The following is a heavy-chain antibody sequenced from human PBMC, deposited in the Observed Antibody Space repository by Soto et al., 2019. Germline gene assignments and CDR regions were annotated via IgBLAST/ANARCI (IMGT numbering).Heavy chain of an antibody. V-gene: IGHV4-61*01. CDR2: IYYSGST. Sequence: SETLSLTCTVSGGSVSSGSYYWSWIRQPPGKGLEWIGYIYYSGSTNYNPSLKSRVTISVDTSKNQFSLKLSSVTAADTAVYYCARVLTWSGIDWWGQGTLVTVSS. CDR1: GGSVSSGSYY. CDR3: ARVLTWSGIDW. J-gene: IGHJ4*02. D-gene: IGHD3-3*01.